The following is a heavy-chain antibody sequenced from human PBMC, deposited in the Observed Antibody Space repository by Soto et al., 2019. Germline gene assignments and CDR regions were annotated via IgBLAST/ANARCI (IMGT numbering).Heavy chain of an antibody. CDR1: GFTFSSYA. V-gene: IGHV3-23*01. CDR2: ISGSGGST. D-gene: IGHD2-2*01. Sequence: GGSLRLSCAASGFTFSSYAMSWVRQAPGKGLEWVSAISGSGGSTYYADSVKGRFTISRDNSKNTLNLQMNGLRAEDTAVYYCARGPHVGISTSWGQGTLVTVSS. CDR3: ARGPHVGISTS. J-gene: IGHJ4*02.